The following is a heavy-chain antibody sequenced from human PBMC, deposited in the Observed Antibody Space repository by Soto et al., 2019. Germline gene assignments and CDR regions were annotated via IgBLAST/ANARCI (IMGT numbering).Heavy chain of an antibody. Sequence: ASVKVSCKASGYTFTSYAMHWVRQAPGQRLEWMGWINAGNGNTKYSQKFQDRVTITTDTSASTAYMELSSLKSEDTAVYYCARDVAAADYWGQGAVVTVSS. CDR2: INAGNGNT. CDR3: ARDVAAADY. CDR1: GYTFTSYA. J-gene: IGHJ4*02. V-gene: IGHV1-3*01. D-gene: IGHD6-13*01.